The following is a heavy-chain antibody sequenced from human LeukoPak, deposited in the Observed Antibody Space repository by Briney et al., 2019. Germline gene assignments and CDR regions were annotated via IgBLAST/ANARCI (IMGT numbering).Heavy chain of an antibody. J-gene: IGHJ4*02. CDR2: IYTSGST. Sequence: SETLSLTCTVSAGSISSGSYYWSWIRQPAGKGLEWIGRIYTSGSTNYNPSLKSRVTISVDTSKNQFSLKLSSVTAADTAVYYCARGKAAAGYFDYWGQGTLVNVSS. CDR3: ARGKAAAGYFDY. D-gene: IGHD6-13*01. V-gene: IGHV4-61*02. CDR1: AGSISSGSYY.